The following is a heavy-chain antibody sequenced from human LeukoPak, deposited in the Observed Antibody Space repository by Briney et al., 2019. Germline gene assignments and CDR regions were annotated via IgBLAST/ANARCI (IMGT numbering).Heavy chain of an antibody. J-gene: IGHJ5*02. CDR3: ARDWVGYCSSTSCFDWFDP. Sequence: SETLSLTCTVSGGSISNYYWSWIRQPAGKGLEWIWRINSSGSTNYNPSLKSRVTMSVDTSKNPFSLKLSSVTAADTAVYYCARDWVGYCSSTSCFDWFDPWGQGTLVTVSS. V-gene: IGHV4-4*07. CDR1: GGSISNYY. D-gene: IGHD2-2*01. CDR2: INSSGST.